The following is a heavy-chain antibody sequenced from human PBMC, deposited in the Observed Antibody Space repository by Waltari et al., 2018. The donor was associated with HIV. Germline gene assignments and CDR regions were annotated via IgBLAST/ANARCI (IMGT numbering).Heavy chain of an antibody. V-gene: IGHV4-34*01. J-gene: IGHJ4*02. Sequence: QVQLQQSGAGLLKPSETLSLTCTVSGGSFSGYYWSWIRQPPGQGLEWIGEVNHSGNINYNPSLKSRLIISADTSKSQFSLRLKSVTAADTAVYYCSREGYGGNPANDFDFWGQGTLVSVSS. CDR2: VNHSGNI. CDR1: GGSFSGYY. CDR3: SREGYGGNPANDFDF. D-gene: IGHD2-15*01.